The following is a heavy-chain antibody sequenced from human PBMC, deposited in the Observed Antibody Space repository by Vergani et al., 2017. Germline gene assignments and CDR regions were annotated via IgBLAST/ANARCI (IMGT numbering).Heavy chain of an antibody. Sequence: EVQLVESGGGLVKPGGSLRLSCAASGFTFSSYSMNWVRQAPGKGLDWVSSISNSRSYIYSADSVKGRFTISRDNAKNSLYLQMNSLRAEDTAVYYCASDGYCSSTSCEKYYYDYYGMDVWGQGTTVTVSS. J-gene: IGHJ6*02. D-gene: IGHD2-2*01. CDR2: ISNSRSYI. CDR1: GFTFSSYS. V-gene: IGHV3-21*01. CDR3: ASDGYCSSTSCEKYYYDYYGMDV.